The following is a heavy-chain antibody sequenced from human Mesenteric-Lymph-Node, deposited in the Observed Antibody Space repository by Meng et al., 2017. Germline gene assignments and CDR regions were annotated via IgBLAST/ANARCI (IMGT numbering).Heavy chain of an antibody. CDR1: GYTLTTYA. CDR2: INTNTGNP. J-gene: IGHJ5*02. CDR3: VRGDWFDP. Sequence: VQLVQTGAELKKPGASVKVSCKAAGYTLTTYAMNWVRQAPGQGLEWMGWINTNTGNPTYAQGFTGRFVFSLDTSVNMAYLQITSLKAEDTAVYYCVRGDWFDPWGQGTLVTVSS. V-gene: IGHV7-4-1*04.